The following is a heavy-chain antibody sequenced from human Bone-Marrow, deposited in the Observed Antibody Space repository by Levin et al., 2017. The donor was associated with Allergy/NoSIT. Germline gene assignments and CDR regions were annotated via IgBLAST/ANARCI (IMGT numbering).Heavy chain of an antibody. D-gene: IGHD1-1*01. CDR2: ISWNSDTL. CDR1: GFTFDEYA. Sequence: SLKISCAASGFTFDEYAMHWVRQAPGKGLEWVSGISWNSDTLGYAASVKGRFTISRDNGKNSLYLQMNSLTPEDTAVYYCVKDMAGSGASHPGKKKNHYYGMDVWGQGTTVTFSS. J-gene: IGHJ6*02. V-gene: IGHV3-9*01. CDR3: VKDMAGSGASHPGKKKNHYYGMDV.